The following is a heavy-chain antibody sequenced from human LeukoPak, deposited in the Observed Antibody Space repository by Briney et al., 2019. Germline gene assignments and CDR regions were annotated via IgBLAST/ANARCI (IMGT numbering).Heavy chain of an antibody. CDR2: INHSGST. CDR1: GGSFGGYY. D-gene: IGHD4-17*01. Sequence: SETLSLTCAVYGGSFGGYYWSWIRQPPGKGLEWIGEINHSGSTNHNPSLKSRVTISVDTSKNQFSLKLSSVTAADTAVYYCARGLNRNDYGDYGYWGQGTLVTVSS. J-gene: IGHJ4*02. V-gene: IGHV4-34*01. CDR3: ARGLNRNDYGDYGY.